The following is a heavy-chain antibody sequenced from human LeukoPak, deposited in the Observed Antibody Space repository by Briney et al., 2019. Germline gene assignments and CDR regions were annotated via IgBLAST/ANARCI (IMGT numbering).Heavy chain of an antibody. V-gene: IGHV3-23*01. D-gene: IGHD6-25*01. CDR1: GFTFSSYA. J-gene: IGHJ4*02. Sequence: GGSLRLSCAASGFTFSSYAMNWVRQAPGKGLERVSGVSHSGGSTYYADSVKGRLTISRDNSKNTLYLQMNSLRAEDTAVYYCAKETSGSFDYWGQGTLVTVSS. CDR2: VSHSGGST. CDR3: AKETSGSFDY.